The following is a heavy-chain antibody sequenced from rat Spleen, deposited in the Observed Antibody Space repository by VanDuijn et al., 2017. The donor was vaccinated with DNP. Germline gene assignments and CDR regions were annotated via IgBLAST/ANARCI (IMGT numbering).Heavy chain of an antibody. CDR3: ARHIDPGTHAMGA. Sequence: EVQLVESGGGLVQPGRSLKLSCAASGFTFSDSYMAWVRQAPKKGLEWVASISYEGSGTYYGDSVKGRFTISRDNAKSTLYLQMNSLRSEDTATYYCARHIDPGTHAMGAWGQGTSVTVSS. CDR1: GFTFSDSY. CDR2: ISYEGSGT. J-gene: IGHJ4*01. V-gene: IGHV5-22*01. D-gene: IGHD1-4*01.